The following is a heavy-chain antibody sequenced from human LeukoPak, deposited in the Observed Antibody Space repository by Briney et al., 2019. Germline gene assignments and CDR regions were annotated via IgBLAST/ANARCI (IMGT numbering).Heavy chain of an antibody. CDR3: ARDGGLHTNFDY. Sequence: GGSLRLSCAASGFSFRNYWMGWVRQAPGKGLEWEANTKPDGSAEYYADSVRGRFSTSRDNANNLLYLQMNSLRAEDTAVYYCARDGGLHTNFDYWGQGTLVTVSS. CDR2: TKPDGSAE. CDR1: GFSFRNYW. V-gene: IGHV3-7*01. D-gene: IGHD2-15*01. J-gene: IGHJ4*02.